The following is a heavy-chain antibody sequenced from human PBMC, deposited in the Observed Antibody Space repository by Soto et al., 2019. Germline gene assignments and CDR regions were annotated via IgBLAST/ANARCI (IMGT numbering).Heavy chain of an antibody. Sequence: LRLSCAASGFTFDTYWMNWVRQAPGRGPEWLSGINSDGTISSYADSVKGRFIISRDNARNTLSLQMNSLRADDTAVYYCARLSGDHSAFFSYGMDAWGQGTTVTVSS. D-gene: IGHD2-21*01. CDR2: INSDGTIS. V-gene: IGHV3-74*01. CDR1: GFTFDTYW. J-gene: IGHJ6*02. CDR3: ARLSGDHSAFFSYGMDA.